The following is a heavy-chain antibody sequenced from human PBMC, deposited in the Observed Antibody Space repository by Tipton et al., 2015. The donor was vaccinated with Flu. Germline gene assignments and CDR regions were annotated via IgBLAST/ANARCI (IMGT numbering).Heavy chain of an antibody. Sequence: TLSLTCTVSGGPLSSFYWNWIRQPAGKGLEWIGRIYTSGSTNYNPSLKSRVTISVDTSKNQFSLKLSSVTAADTAVYYCARDYGGHIYYWGQGTLVTVSS. CDR1: GGPLSSFY. V-gene: IGHV4-4*07. CDR3: ARDYGGHIYY. J-gene: IGHJ4*02. D-gene: IGHD2-21*01. CDR2: IYTSGST.